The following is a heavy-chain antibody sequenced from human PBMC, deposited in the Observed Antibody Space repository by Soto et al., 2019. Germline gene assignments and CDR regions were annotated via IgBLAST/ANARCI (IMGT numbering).Heavy chain of an antibody. CDR1: GGSISSGDYY. CDR3: ARVGGFGATAIDY. Sequence: QVQLQESGPGLVKPSQTLSLTCTVSGGSISSGDYYWSWIRQPPGKGPEWTGYIYYSGSTYYNPSLKSRVTIFVDTSKNQFSLKLSSVTAADTAVYYCARVGGFGATAIDYWGQGTLVTVSS. V-gene: IGHV4-30-4*01. CDR2: IYYSGST. D-gene: IGHD3-10*01. J-gene: IGHJ4*02.